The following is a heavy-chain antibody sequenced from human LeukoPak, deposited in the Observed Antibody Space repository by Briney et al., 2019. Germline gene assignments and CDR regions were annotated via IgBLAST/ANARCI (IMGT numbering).Heavy chain of an antibody. J-gene: IGHJ4*02. D-gene: IGHD2-15*01. V-gene: IGHV3-30*18. CDR1: GFTFSHYG. Sequence: GGSLRLSCAASGFTFSHYGMHWVRQAPGKGLEWVALISLDRSSKYYADSVKGRFTISRDNSKNTLYLQMNSLRAEDTAVYHCAKQGSCSGGSCYAHHFDYWGQGTLVTVSS. CDR2: ISLDRSSK. CDR3: AKQGSCSGGSCYAHHFDY.